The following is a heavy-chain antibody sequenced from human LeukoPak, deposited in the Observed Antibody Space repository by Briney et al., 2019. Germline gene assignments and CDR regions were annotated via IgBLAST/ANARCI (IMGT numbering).Heavy chain of an antibody. V-gene: IGHV3-21*01. J-gene: IGHJ3*02. Sequence: GGSLRLSCAASGFTFSSYSMNWVRQAPGKGLEWVSSISSSSSYIYYADSVKGRFTISRDNAKNSLYLQMNSLRAEDTAVYYCASLGDYYDSSGYSDAFDIWGQGTMVTVSS. CDR3: ASLGDYYDSSGYSDAFDI. D-gene: IGHD3-22*01. CDR1: GFTFSSYS. CDR2: ISSSSSYI.